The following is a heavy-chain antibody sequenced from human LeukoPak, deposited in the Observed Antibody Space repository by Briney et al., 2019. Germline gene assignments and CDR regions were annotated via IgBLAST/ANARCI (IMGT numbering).Heavy chain of an antibody. Sequence: GESLKISCKGSGYSFTSYCIGWVRQMPGKGQEWMGIIYPGDSDTRYSPSFQGQVTISADKSISTAYLQWSSLKASDTAIYYCARGLRRNYYYIDVWGKGTTVTVSS. V-gene: IGHV5-51*03. CDR2: IYPGDSDT. J-gene: IGHJ6*03. CDR1: GYSFTSYC. CDR3: ARGLRRNYYYIDV. D-gene: IGHD4-17*01.